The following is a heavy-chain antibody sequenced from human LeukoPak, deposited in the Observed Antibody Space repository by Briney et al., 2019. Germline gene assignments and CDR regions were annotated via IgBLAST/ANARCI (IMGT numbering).Heavy chain of an antibody. D-gene: IGHD7-27*01. V-gene: IGHV3-7*01. Sequence: GGSLSLSCAASGFIFSNYWMSWVRQAPGKGLEWVANIKQDGSEKYYVDSVKGRFTISRDNAKNSLYLQMNSLRAEDTAVYYCARALGSGDFDYWGQGTLVTVSS. CDR2: IKQDGSEK. J-gene: IGHJ4*02. CDR1: GFIFSNYW. CDR3: ARALGSGDFDY.